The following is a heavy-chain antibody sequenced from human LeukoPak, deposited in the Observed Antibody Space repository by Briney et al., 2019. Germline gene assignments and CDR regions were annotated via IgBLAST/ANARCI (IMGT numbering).Heavy chain of an antibody. Sequence: GGSLRLSCAASEFTFSTYTMHWVRQAPGKGLERVAVISYDGDTKYYAESVKGRFTISRDNSKNTLHLQMNSLRAEDTALYYCARGGRGSTTTYFDYWGQGALVTVSS. CDR3: ARGGRGSTTTYFDY. CDR1: EFTFSTYT. CDR2: ISYDGDTK. J-gene: IGHJ4*02. D-gene: IGHD2-2*01. V-gene: IGHV3-30-3*01.